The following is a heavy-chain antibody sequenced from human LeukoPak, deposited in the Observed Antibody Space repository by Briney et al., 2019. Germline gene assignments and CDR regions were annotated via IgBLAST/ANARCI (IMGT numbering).Heavy chain of an antibody. J-gene: IGHJ4*02. V-gene: IGHV4-59*01. CDR3: ARAVPNTAMIIGY. D-gene: IGHD5-18*01. CDR1: GGSFSGYY. CDR2: ISYSGKT. Sequence: SETLSLTCAVYGGSFSGYYWSWIRQPPGKRLEWIGYISYSGKTDYNPSLKSRVTMSVDTSKNQFSLKMTSVTAADTAVYYCARAVPNTAMIIGYWGQGTLVTVSS.